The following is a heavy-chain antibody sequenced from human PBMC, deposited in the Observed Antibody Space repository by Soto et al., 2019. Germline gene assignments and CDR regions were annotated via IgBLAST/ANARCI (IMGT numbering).Heavy chain of an antibody. CDR2: VYYTGST. CDR3: ARYSSGWPANGMDV. CDR1: NGSISNYF. J-gene: IGHJ6*02. D-gene: IGHD6-19*01. Sequence: PSETLSLTCTVSNGSISNYFWSWIRQSPGKGLEWIGYVYYTGSTSYSPSLKGRVTMSVDTTKMQFSLKLRSVTAADTAVYYCARYSSGWPANGMDVWGQGTTVTVSS. V-gene: IGHV4-59*01.